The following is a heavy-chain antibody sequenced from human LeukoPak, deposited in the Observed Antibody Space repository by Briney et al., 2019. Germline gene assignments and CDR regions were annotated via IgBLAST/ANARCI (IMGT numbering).Heavy chain of an antibody. V-gene: IGHV1-69*04. Sequence: GASVKVSCKASGDNFSTYVLTWVRQAPGQGLEWMGRIIPTLNVANFAQKFKGRVSITADKSTNTAHLELNSLRAEDTAVYYCTREGVYFPDPTSYHRLPFDIWGKGTLVIVSS. CDR1: GDNFSTYV. D-gene: IGHD3-16*02. CDR3: TREGVYFPDPTSYHRLPFDI. J-gene: IGHJ3*02. CDR2: IIPTLNVA.